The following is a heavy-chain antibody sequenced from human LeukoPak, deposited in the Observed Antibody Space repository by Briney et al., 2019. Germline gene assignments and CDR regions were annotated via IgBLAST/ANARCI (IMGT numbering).Heavy chain of an antibody. V-gene: IGHV1-69*05. CDR2: IIPIFGTA. CDR3: ARDTLAYCGGDCLQFDY. J-gene: IGHJ4*02. Sequence: EASVRVSCKASGGTFSSYAISWVRLAPGQGLEWMGRIIPIFGTANYAQKFQGRVTITTDESTSTAYMELSSLRSEDTAVYYCARDTLAYCGGDCLQFDYWGQGTLVTVSS. CDR1: GGTFSSYA. D-gene: IGHD2-21*02.